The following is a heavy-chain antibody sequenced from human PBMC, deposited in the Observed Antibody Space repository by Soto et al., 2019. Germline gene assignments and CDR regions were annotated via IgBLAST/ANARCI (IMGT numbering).Heavy chain of an antibody. V-gene: IGHV1-69*13. D-gene: IGHD6-6*01. CDR2: IIPIFGTA. CDR3: ARESSIAARQDFDY. CDR1: GGTFSSYA. J-gene: IGHJ4*02. Sequence: ASVKVSCKASGGTFSSYAISWVRQAPGQGLEWMGGIIPIFGTANYAQKFQGRVTITADESTSTAYMELSSLRSEDTAVYYCARESSIAARQDFDYWGQGTLVIVSS.